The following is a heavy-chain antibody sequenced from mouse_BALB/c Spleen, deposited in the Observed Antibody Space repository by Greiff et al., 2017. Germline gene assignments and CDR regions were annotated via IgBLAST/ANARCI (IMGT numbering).Heavy chain of an antibody. J-gene: IGHJ4*01. CDR3: TRVRDGYYGGDYAIDY. Sequence: VQLKESGGGLVKPGGSLKLSCAASGFTFSSYTMSWVRQTPEKRLEWVATISSGGSYTYYPDSVKGRFTISRDNAKNTLYLQMSSLKSEDTAMYYCTRVRDGYYGGDYAIDYWGQGTSVTVSS. CDR1: GFTFSSYT. CDR2: ISSGGSYT. V-gene: IGHV5-6-4*01. D-gene: IGHD2-3*01.